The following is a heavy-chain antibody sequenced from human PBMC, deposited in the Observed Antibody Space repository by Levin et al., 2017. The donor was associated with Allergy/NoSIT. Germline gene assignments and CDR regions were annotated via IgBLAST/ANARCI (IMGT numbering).Heavy chain of an antibody. CDR3: AREWADTAADPVDI. CDR2: ISPYNGDT. V-gene: IGHV1-18*01. CDR1: GYSFTSFG. D-gene: IGHD2-21*02. Sequence: GESLKISCKASGYSFTSFGISWVRQAPGQGLEWMGWISPYNGDTNYAQRLQGRVTMTTDTSTSTAYMELRSLRSDDTAVYYCAREWADTAADPVDIWGQGTMVTVSS. J-gene: IGHJ3*02.